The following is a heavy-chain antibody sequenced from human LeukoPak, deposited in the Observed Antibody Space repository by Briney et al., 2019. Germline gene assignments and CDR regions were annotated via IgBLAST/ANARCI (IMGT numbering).Heavy chain of an antibody. Sequence: PSETLSLTCAVSGGSINSNYWWTWVRQSPGKGLEWIGEIYHTGSVNYNLSLESRVTISRDRSKNQFSLMLRSVTAADTAVYYCARHYDLWSGYNYWGQGLPVTVSS. V-gene: IGHV4-4*02. D-gene: IGHD3-3*01. CDR2: IYHTGSV. CDR1: GGSINSNYW. J-gene: IGHJ4*02. CDR3: ARHYDLWSGYNY.